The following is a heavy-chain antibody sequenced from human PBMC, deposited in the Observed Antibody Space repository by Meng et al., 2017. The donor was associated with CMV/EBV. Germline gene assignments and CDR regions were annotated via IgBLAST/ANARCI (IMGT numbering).Heavy chain of an antibody. V-gene: IGHV3-23*01. CDR3: AKAESRYVDTAMDY. CDR1: GFTFSSYS. J-gene: IGHJ4*02. D-gene: IGHD5-18*01. CDR2: ISGSGGST. Sequence: GESLKISCAASGFTFSSYSMSWVRQAPGKGLEGVSAISGSGGSTYYADSVKGRFTISRDNSKNTLYLQMNSLRAEDTAVYCCAKAESRYVDTAMDYWGQGTLVTVSS.